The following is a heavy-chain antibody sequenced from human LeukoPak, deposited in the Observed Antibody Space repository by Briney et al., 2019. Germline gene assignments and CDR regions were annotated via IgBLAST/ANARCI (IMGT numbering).Heavy chain of an antibody. J-gene: IGHJ4*02. D-gene: IGHD1-26*01. CDR1: GFTFSSNY. CDR3: ASSGSYRFDY. Sequence: PGGSLRLSCAASGFTFSSNYMNWVRQAPGKGLEWVSHITASGTAMFYADSVKGRFTISRDDAKNSLYLQMNSLRDEDTAVYYCASSGSYRFDYWGQGTLVTVSS. V-gene: IGHV3-48*02. CDR2: ITASGTAM.